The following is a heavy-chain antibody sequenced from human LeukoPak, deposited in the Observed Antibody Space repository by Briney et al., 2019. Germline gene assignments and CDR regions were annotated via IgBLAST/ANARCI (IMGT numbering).Heavy chain of an antibody. D-gene: IGHD3-10*01. V-gene: IGHV1-2*02. Sequence: ASVKVSCKASGYTFTGYYMHWVRQAPGQGLEWMGWINPNSGGTNYAQKFQGRVTMTRDTSISTAYMELSRLRSDDTAVYYCAREDCYGSGNGGEGWFDPWGQGTLVTVSS. CDR3: AREDCYGSGNGGEGWFDP. CDR1: GYTFTGYY. J-gene: IGHJ5*02. CDR2: INPNSGGT.